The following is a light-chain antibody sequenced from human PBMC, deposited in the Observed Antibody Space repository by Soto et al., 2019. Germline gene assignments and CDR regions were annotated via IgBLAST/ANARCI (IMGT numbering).Light chain of an antibody. J-gene: IGKJ1*01. Sequence: EIVLTQSPGTLSLSPGERATLSCRASQSVSSSYLAWYQQKAGQAPRLLIYGASNRATGIPDRFSGSGSGTDFILTISRLEPEDFAVYYCQHYGSSWTFGQGTKGEIK. V-gene: IGKV3-20*01. CDR3: QHYGSSWT. CDR1: QSVSSSY. CDR2: GAS.